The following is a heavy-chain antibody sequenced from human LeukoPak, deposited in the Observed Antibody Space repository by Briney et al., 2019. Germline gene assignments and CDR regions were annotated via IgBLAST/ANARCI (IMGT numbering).Heavy chain of an antibody. Sequence: PSETLSLTCTVSGGSVSNYYWSWIRQPPGKGLEWIGYIYYSGSTNYNPSLKSRVTISVDTSKNQFSLKLSSVTAADTAVFYCARPVAGTVDAFDIWGQGTMVTVSS. CDR3: ARPVAGTVDAFDI. V-gene: IGHV4-59*08. J-gene: IGHJ3*02. CDR1: GGSVSNYY. CDR2: IYYSGST. D-gene: IGHD6-19*01.